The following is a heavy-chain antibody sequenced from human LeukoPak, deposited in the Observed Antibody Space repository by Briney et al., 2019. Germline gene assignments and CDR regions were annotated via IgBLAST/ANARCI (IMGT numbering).Heavy chain of an antibody. J-gene: IGHJ4*02. CDR1: GGSISSSSYY. D-gene: IGHD5-18*01. CDR2: IYYSGST. V-gene: IGHV4-39*07. CDR3: ASLSYSYGFN. Sequence: SETLSLTCTVSGGSISSSSYYWGWIRQPPGKGLEWIVSIYYSGSTYYNPSPKSRVTISVDTSKNQFSLKLSSVTPAAPAVYYCASLSYSYGFNWGQGTLVTVSS.